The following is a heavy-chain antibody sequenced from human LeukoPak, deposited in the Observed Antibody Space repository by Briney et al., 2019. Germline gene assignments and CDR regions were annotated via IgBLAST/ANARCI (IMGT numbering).Heavy chain of an antibody. V-gene: IGHV3-30*02. D-gene: IGHD3-10*01. CDR3: AKGGSGSYRKLDENYYYYYYMDV. J-gene: IGHJ6*03. CDR2: IWYDGSNK. CDR1: GFTFSSYG. Sequence: GGSLRLSCAASGFTFSSYGMHWVRQAPGKGLEWVAVIWYDGSNKYYADSVKGRFTISRDNSKNTLYLQMNSLRAEDTAVYYCAKGGSGSYRKLDENYYYYYYMDVWGKGTTVTVSS.